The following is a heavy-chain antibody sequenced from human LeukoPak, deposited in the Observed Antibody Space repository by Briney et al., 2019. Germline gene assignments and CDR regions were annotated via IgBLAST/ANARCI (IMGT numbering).Heavy chain of an antibody. V-gene: IGHV1-18*01. J-gene: IGHJ3*02. CDR3: ARGGDYVWGSYRSSTSAFDI. Sequence: ASVKVSCKASGYTFTSYGISWVRQAPGQGLEWMGWISAYNGNTNYAQKLQGRGTMTTDTSTSTAYMELRSLRSDDTAVYYCARGGDYVWGSYRSSTSAFDIWGQGTMVTVSS. CDR2: ISAYNGNT. CDR1: GYTFTSYG. D-gene: IGHD3-16*02.